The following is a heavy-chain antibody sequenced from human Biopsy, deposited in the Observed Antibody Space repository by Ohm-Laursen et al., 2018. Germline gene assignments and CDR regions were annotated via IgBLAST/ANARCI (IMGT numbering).Heavy chain of an antibody. J-gene: IGHJ3*01. D-gene: IGHD3-22*01. V-gene: IGHV3-23*01. CDR1: GFTFSGHA. CDR2: INGSGGST. CDR3: TRLPYDTPDGFDF. Sequence: SLRLSCAAFGFTFSGHAMSWVRQAPGKGLECVSLINGSGGSTYYADPVKGRFTISRDNSKNTLYLQMNSLKTEDTAVYFCTRLPYDTPDGFDFWGRGTMVTVSS.